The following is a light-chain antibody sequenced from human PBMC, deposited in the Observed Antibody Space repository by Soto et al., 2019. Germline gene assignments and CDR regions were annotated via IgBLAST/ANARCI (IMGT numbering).Light chain of an antibody. CDR1: QGISTY. V-gene: IGKV1-39*01. CDR2: DAS. CDR3: QQSYRTPYT. J-gene: IGKJ2*01. Sequence: DIQMTQSPSSLSASVGDRVTITCRASQGISTYLVWYQQRHGRAPKLLIYDASSLLSGVPSRFSGSGSGTDFTLTISSLQPVDFATYDCQQSYRTPYTFGQGTKLETK.